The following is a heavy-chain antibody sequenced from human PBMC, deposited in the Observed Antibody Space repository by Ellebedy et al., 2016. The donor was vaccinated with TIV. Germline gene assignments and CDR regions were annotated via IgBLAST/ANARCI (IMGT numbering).Heavy chain of an antibody. J-gene: IGHJ3*02. Sequence: MPSETLSLTCLVSGGSFNNDHWSWIRQCPGKGLEWIGFVNQRRTTKYNSSLRRRVTLSIDTSKNQFSLTVTSVTAADTAVYHCARFLTIGQTGFAFDIWGHGTTVTVSS. V-gene: IGHV4-59*08. CDR3: ARFLTIGQTGFAFDI. CDR2: VNQRRTT. CDR1: GGSFNNDH. D-gene: IGHD3-9*01.